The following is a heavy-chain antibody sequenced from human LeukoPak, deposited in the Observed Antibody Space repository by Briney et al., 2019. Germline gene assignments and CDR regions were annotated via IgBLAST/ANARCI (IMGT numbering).Heavy chain of an antibody. D-gene: IGHD2-15*01. V-gene: IGHV3-30*18. CDR3: AKDRAIVVVVAATEGVDY. CDR1: GFTFSGYG. CDR2: ISYDGSNK. J-gene: IGHJ4*02. Sequence: PGRSLRLSCAASGFTFSGYGMHWVRQAPGKGLEWVAVISYDGSNKYYTDSVKGRFTISRDNSKNTLYLQMNSLRAEDTAVYYCAKDRAIVVVVAATEGVDYWGQGTLVTDSS.